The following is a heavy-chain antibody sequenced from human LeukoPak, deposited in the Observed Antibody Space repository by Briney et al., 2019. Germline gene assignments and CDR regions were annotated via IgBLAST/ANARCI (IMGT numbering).Heavy chain of an antibody. CDR3: SRGGRCFGVNWFDS. D-gene: IGHD3-10*01. V-gene: IGHV4-34*01. J-gene: IGHJ5*01. CDR2: INHSGST. CDR1: GGSFSGYY. Sequence: PSETLSLTCAVYGGSFSGYYWSWIRQPPGKGLEWIGEINHSGSTTYNPSLKSRVTISVDASKTQISLYLRSVTAADTAVYDCSRGGRCFGVNWFDSWGQGTLVTVSS.